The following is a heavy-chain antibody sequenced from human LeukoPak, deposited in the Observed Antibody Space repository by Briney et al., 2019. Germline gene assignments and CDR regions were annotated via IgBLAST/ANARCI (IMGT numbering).Heavy chain of an antibody. CDR3: ARLKTGDVHKKTNKWFDP. CDR2: IYGTGNT. D-gene: IGHD7-27*01. CDR1: GGSLSSSRFS. V-gene: IGHV4-61*02. J-gene: IGHJ5*02. Sequence: PSETLSLTCNVSGGSLSSSRFSWSWIRQPAGKGLEWIGRIYGTGNTYYNPSLKSRVAMSVDAPRNQFSLTLTSVTAADTAIYYCARLKTGDVHKKTNKWFDPWGQGTLVTVSS.